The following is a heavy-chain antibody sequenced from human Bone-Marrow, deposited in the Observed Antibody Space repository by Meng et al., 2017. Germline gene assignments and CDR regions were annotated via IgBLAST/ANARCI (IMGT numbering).Heavy chain of an antibody. Sequence: QVQLQQWGAGLLKPSEPLSLTCAVYGGSFSRYYWSWIRQPPAKGLEWIAYIHDSGITSYNPSLKSRVTISMDTSRNHLSLKLSSGTAADTAVYYCARHNSGIGHWAQGTLVTVSS. V-gene: IGHV4-59*08. D-gene: IGHD1-26*01. CDR1: GGSFSRYY. J-gene: IGHJ4*02. CDR3: ARHNSGIGH. CDR2: IHDSGIT.